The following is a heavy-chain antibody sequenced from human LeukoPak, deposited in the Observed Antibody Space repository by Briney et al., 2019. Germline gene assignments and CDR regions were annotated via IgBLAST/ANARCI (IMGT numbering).Heavy chain of an antibody. D-gene: IGHD2-2*01. CDR3: AKDICTSTNCYGSYYHYGVDV. CDR1: GFTFDNHG. J-gene: IGHJ6*02. V-gene: IGHV3-9*01. Sequence: PGGSLRLSCAASGFTFDNHGMHWVRQAPGRGLEWVSGISWNSGSIGYADSVKGRFTISRDNAKNSLYLQMNSLRPEDTALYYCAKDICTSTNCYGSYYHYGVDVWGQGTTVTVSS. CDR2: ISWNSGSI.